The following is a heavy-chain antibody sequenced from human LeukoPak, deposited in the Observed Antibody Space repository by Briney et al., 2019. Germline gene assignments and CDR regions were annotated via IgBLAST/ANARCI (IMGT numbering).Heavy chain of an antibody. J-gene: IGHJ4*02. CDR3: ARDTLTFPGPNDY. D-gene: IGHD3-10*01. V-gene: IGHV3-21*01. Sequence: GGSLRLSCAASGFTFSSYSMNWVRQAPGKGLEWVSSISSSSDIYYADSVKGRFTISRDKAKNSLYLQMNSLRAEDTAVYYCARDTLTFPGPNDYWGQGTLVTVSS. CDR2: ISSSSDI. CDR1: GFTFSSYS.